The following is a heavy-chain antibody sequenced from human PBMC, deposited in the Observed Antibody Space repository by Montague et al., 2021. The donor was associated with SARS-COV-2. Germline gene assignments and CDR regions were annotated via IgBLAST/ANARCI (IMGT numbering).Heavy chain of an antibody. D-gene: IGHD1-1*01. CDR1: GFTFRDCW. V-gene: IGHV3-74*01. CDR3: ARGGPGTGMDY. CDR2: IETDGSAT. Sequence: SLRLSCAASGFTFRDCWMHLFRQAPVKGLVWVSRIETDGSATTYADSVKGRFTISRDNAKNTLYLQMDSLRAEDTAVYYCARGGPGTGMDYWGQGSLVTVSS. J-gene: IGHJ4*02.